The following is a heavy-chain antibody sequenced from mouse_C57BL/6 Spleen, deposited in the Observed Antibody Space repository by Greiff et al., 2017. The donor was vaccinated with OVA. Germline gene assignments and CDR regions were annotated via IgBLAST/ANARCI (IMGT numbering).Heavy chain of an antibody. J-gene: IGHJ4*01. V-gene: IGHV5-6*01. CDR1: GFTFSSYG. CDR3: ARQSGAMDY. CDR2: ISSGGSYT. Sequence: EVQGVESGGDLVKPGGSLKLSCAASGFTFSSYGMSWVRQTPDKRLEWVATISSGGSYTYYPDSVKGRFTISRDNAKNTLYLQMSRLKAEDTAMYYCARQSGAMDYWGQGTSVTVSS.